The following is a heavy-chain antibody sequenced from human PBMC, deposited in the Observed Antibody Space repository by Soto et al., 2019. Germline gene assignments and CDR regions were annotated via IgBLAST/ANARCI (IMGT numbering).Heavy chain of an antibody. V-gene: IGHV3-23*01. CDR1: GFTFNAYA. CDR2: IGGSGGNR. J-gene: IGHJ4*02. Sequence: EVQLLESGGGLVLPGGSLRLSCAASGFTFNAYAMTWVRQAPGKGLEWVSAIGGSGGNRYYAASVKGRFTSSRDNSKDALDLQMNSLRVEDTAVYYCARVASDYINSVDNWGQGILVTVSS. D-gene: IGHD4-4*01. CDR3: ARVASDYINSVDN.